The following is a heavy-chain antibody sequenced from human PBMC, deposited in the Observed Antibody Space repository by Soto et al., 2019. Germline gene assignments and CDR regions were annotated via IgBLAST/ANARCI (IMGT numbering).Heavy chain of an antibody. D-gene: IGHD1-1*01. CDR1: GFTFSSYA. CDR2: ISGSGGST. Sequence: PGGSLRLSCAASGFTFSSYAMSWVRQAPGKGLEWVSSISGSGGSTYYADSVKGRFTISRDNSKNTLYLQMNSLRAEDTAVDYCAKEEGDWKVVFLYFDQPGKGRMVTV. J-gene: IGHJ4*02. CDR3: AKEEGDWKVVFLYFDQ. V-gene: IGHV3-23*01.